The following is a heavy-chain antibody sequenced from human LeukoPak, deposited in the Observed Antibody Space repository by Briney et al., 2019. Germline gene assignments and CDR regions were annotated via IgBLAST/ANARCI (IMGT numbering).Heavy chain of an antibody. D-gene: IGHD2-15*01. CDR1: GYSFTSYW. Sequence: GESLKISCKGSGYSFTSYWIGWVRQMPGKGLEWKGNIYPGDFDTRYSPSFQGQVTISADKPISTAYLQWSSLKASDTAMYYCARLGVGVTFDYWGQGTLVTVSS. CDR2: IYPGDFDT. V-gene: IGHV5-51*01. J-gene: IGHJ4*02. CDR3: ARLGVGVTFDY.